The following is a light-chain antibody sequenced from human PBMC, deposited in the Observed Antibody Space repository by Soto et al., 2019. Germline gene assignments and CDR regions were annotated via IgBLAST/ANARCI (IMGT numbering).Light chain of an antibody. CDR1: SSNVGGNP. Sequence: QSVLTQPPSASGTPGQRVTISCSGSSSNVGGNPVNWYQHVPTTAPKLLIYTNTQRPSGVPDRFSGSKSGTSASLAISGLQSEDEADYYCASWGDSMNGPVFGTGTKGTVL. CDR3: ASWGDSMNGPV. J-gene: IGLJ1*01. V-gene: IGLV1-44*01. CDR2: TNT.